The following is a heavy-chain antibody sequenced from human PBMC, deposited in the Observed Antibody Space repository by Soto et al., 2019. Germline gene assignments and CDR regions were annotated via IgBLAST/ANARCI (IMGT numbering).Heavy chain of an antibody. CDR3: ARSYCADSVSCNWFDP. CDR2: INYSGRS. CDR1: GDSSSTYY. Sequence: QVQLQESGPGLVKSSETLSLTCSVSGDSSSTYYWGWIQQPPGKALEWIGYINYSGRSNHNPSLMSRLSISVDASKNQVSLKLTSVTVADTAVYYCARSYCADSVSCNWFDPWGQGTLVVVSS. D-gene: IGHD2-8*02. J-gene: IGHJ5*02. V-gene: IGHV4-59*01.